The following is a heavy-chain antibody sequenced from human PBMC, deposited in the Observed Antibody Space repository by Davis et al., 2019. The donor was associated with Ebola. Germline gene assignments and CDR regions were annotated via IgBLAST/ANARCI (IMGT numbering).Heavy chain of an antibody. CDR3: AREVAVALYLFDY. D-gene: IGHD6-19*01. CDR2: ISSSSSTI. J-gene: IGHJ4*02. V-gene: IGHV3-48*02. CDR1: GFTFSSYS. Sequence: GESLKISCAASGFTFSSYSMNWVRQAPGKGLEWVSYISSSSSTIYYADSVKGRFTISRDNAKNSLYLQMNSLRDEDTAVYYCAREVAVALYLFDYWGQGTLVTVSS.